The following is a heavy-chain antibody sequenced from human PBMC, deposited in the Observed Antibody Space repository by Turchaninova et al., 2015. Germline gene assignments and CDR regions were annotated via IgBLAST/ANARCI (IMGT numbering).Heavy chain of an antibody. V-gene: IGHV2-5*02. D-gene: IGHD6-19*01. CDR2: IYWDDDK. CDR1: GFSLSTSGVG. Sequence: QIPLQESGPTRVKPTQTLTLTCTFSGFSLSTSGVGVGWLRQPPGKALESLGLIYWDDDKRYSPSLKSRLTITKDTSKNQVVLTMTNMDPVDTATYYCAHRRPNSGGWDTGVFDQWGQGTLVTVSS. CDR3: AHRRPNSGGWDTGVFDQ. J-gene: IGHJ4*02.